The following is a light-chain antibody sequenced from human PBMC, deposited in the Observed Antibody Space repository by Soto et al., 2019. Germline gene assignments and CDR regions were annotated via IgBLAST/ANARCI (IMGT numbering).Light chain of an antibody. CDR1: QSVSSY. Sequence: EIVLTHSPGTLSLSPGERATLSFRASQSVSSYLAWYQQKPGQAPRLLIYDASNRATGIPARFSGSGSGTDFTLTISSLEPDDFAVYYCQQRSNWPLTFGGGTKVDI. CDR2: DAS. V-gene: IGKV3-11*01. CDR3: QQRSNWPLT. J-gene: IGKJ4*01.